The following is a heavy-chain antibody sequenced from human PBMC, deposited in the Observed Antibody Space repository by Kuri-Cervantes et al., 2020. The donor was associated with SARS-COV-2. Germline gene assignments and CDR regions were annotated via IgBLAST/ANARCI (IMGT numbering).Heavy chain of an antibody. V-gene: IGHV3-30*02. D-gene: IGHD6-13*01. Sequence: GGSLRLSCAASGFTFSSYGMHWVRQAPGKGLEWVAFIRYDGSNKYYADSVKGRFTISRDNAKNSLYLQMNSLRAEDTALYYCAREKGSSWPIDYWGQGTLVTVSS. CDR3: AREKGSSWPIDY. CDR2: IRYDGSNK. CDR1: GFTFSSYG. J-gene: IGHJ4*02.